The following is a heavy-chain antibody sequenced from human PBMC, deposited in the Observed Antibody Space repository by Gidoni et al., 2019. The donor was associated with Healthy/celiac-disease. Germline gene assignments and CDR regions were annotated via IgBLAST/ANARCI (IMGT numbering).Heavy chain of an antibody. CDR2: INHSGST. CDR3: ASGITGTDDY. Sequence: QVQLQQWGAGLLKPSETLSLTCAVYGGSFSGYYWSWIRQPPGKGLEWIGEINHSGSTNYNPSLKSRVTISVDTSKNQFALKLSSVTAADTAVYYCASGITGTDDYWGQGTLVTVSS. D-gene: IGHD1-20*01. CDR1: GGSFSGYY. J-gene: IGHJ4*02. V-gene: IGHV4-34*01.